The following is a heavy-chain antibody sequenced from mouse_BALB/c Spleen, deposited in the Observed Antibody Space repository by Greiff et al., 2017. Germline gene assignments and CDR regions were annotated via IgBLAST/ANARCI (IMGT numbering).Heavy chain of an antibody. Sequence: VQVVESGAGLVKPGASVKLSCKASGYTFTEYIIHWVKQRSGQGLEWIGWFYPGSGSIKYNEKFKDKATLTADKSSSTVYMELSRLTSEDSAVYFCARHGMNWDSAWFAYWGQGTLVTVSA. CDR1: GYTFTEYI. V-gene: IGHV1-62-2*01. CDR2: FYPGSGSI. CDR3: ARHGMNWDSAWFAY. J-gene: IGHJ3*01. D-gene: IGHD4-1*01.